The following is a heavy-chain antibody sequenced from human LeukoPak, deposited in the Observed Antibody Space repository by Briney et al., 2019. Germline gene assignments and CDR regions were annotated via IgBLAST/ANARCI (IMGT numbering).Heavy chain of an antibody. CDR3: AGEEGIAAAAAIYYYGMDV. J-gene: IGHJ6*02. D-gene: IGHD6-13*01. V-gene: IGHV1-69*04. CDR2: IIPILGIA. Sequence: ASVTVSFKASGGTFSSYAISWVRQAPGQGLEWMGRIIPILGIANYAQKFQGRVTITADKSTSTAYMELSSLRSEDTAVYYCAGEEGIAAAAAIYYYGMDVWGQGTTVTVSS. CDR1: GGTFSSYA.